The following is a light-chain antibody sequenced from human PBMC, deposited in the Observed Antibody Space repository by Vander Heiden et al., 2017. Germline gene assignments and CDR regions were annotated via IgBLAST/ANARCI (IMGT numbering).Light chain of an antibody. CDR2: DVS. J-gene: IGLJ2*01. Sequence: SGLTEHASVAGSPGQSITISCTGTSSDVGGYNYVFWYQQHPGNAPKLIIYDVSNRPSGVSNRFSGSKSGNTASLTSSGRQAEGEADYYCSSDTSSSSLVFGGGTKLTVL. V-gene: IGLV2-14*01. CDR1: SSDVGGYNY. CDR3: SSDTSSSSLV.